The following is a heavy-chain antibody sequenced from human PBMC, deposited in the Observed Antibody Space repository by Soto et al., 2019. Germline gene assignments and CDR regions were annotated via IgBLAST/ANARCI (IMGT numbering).Heavy chain of an antibody. D-gene: IGHD4-17*01. J-gene: IGHJ2*01. V-gene: IGHV3-11*01. Sequence: QVQLVESGGGLVKPGGSLRLSCAASGFTFSDYYMSWIRQAPGKGLEWVSYISSSGSTIYYADSVKGRFTISRDNAKNPLYLQMNSLRAEDPAVYYWARGTTVTTDWYFDLWGRGTLVTVSS. CDR1: GFTFSDYY. CDR3: ARGTTVTTDWYFDL. CDR2: ISSSGSTI.